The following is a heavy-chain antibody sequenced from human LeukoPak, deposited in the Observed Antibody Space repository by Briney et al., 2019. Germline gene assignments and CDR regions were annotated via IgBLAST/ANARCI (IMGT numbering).Heavy chain of an antibody. Sequence: GASVKVSCKASGYTFTGYYMYWVRQAPGQGLEWMGWINPNSGGTNYAQKFQGWVTMTRDTSISTAYMELSRLRSDDTAVYYCARACCIGDTAMPPDYWGQGTLVTVSS. V-gene: IGHV1-2*04. CDR1: GYTFTGYY. CDR2: INPNSGGT. J-gene: IGHJ4*02. CDR3: ARACCIGDTAMPPDY. D-gene: IGHD5-18*01.